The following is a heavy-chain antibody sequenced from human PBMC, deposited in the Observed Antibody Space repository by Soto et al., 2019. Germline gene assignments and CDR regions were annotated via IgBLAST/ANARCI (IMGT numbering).Heavy chain of an antibody. CDR1: GGSISSGRYY. Sequence: PSETLSLTCTVSGGSISSGRYYWGWIRQPPGKGLEWIANIYYSGSTYYNPSLKSRVTISVDTSKNQFSLKLSSVTAADTAVYYCASHPDGGYYFDYWGQGTLVTVSS. CDR2: IYYSGST. J-gene: IGHJ4*02. D-gene: IGHD3-10*01. V-gene: IGHV4-39*07. CDR3: ASHPDGGYYFDY.